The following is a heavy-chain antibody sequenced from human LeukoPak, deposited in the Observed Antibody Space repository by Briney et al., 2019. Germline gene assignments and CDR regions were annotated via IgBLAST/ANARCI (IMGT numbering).Heavy chain of an antibody. J-gene: IGHJ4*02. CDR1: GFTFSSYA. V-gene: IGHV3-30*04. Sequence: GGSLRLSCAASGFTFSSYAMHWVRQAPGKGLEWVAVISYDGSNKYYADSVKGRFTISRDNAKNTLYLQMNSLRAEDTAVYYCARVGAVAYSFDYWGQGTLVTVSS. CDR2: ISYDGSNK. CDR3: ARVGAVAYSFDY. D-gene: IGHD6-19*01.